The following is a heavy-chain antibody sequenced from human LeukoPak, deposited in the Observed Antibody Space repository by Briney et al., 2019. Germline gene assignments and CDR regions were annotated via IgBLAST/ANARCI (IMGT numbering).Heavy chain of an antibody. D-gene: IGHD3-9*01. CDR2: IYPGDSDT. Sequence: GESLKISCKGSGYSFTTYWIGWVRQMPGRGLEWMGIIYPGDSDTRYSPSFQGQVTISADKSISTAYLQWSRLKASDTAMYYCARHLDVLRYFDWSVNYGMDVWGQGTTVTVSS. J-gene: IGHJ6*02. CDR3: ARHLDVLRYFDWSVNYGMDV. V-gene: IGHV5-51*01. CDR1: GYSFTTYW.